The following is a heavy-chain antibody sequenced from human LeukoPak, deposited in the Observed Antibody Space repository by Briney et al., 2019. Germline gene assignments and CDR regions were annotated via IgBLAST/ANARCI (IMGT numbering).Heavy chain of an antibody. Sequence: ASVKVSCKASGYTFTSYDINWVRQATGQGLEWMGWMNPNSGNTGYAQKFQGRVTMTRNTSISTAYMELSSLRSEDTAVYYCARATGDPYSYYYYYMDVWGKGTTVTVSS. D-gene: IGHD7-27*01. J-gene: IGHJ6*03. CDR1: GYTFTSYD. CDR3: ARATGDPYSYYYYYMDV. V-gene: IGHV1-8*01. CDR2: MNPNSGNT.